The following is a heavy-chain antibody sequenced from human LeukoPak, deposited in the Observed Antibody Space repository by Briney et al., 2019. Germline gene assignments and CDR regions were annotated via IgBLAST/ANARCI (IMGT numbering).Heavy chain of an antibody. V-gene: IGHV3-53*01. CDR3: AREPGAYCGGDCPHSAAFDI. D-gene: IGHD2-21*02. Sequence: GGSLRLSCAASGFTVSSNYMSWVRQAPGKGLEWDSVIYSGGSTYYADSVKGRFTISRDNSKNTLYLQMNSLRAEDTAVYYCAREPGAYCGGDCPHSAAFDIWGQGTMVTVSS. J-gene: IGHJ3*02. CDR1: GFTVSSNY. CDR2: IYSGGST.